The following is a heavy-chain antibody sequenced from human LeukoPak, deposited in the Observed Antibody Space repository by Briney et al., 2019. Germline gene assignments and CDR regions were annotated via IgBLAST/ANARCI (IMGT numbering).Heavy chain of an antibody. Sequence: SVKVSCKASGGTFSSYAISWVRQAPRQGLEWMGGIIPIFGTANYAQKFQGRVTITTDESTSTAYMELSSLRSEDTAVYYCARETYLYSYSSSWYYFDYWGQGTLVTVSS. CDR1: GGTFSSYA. D-gene: IGHD6-13*01. CDR3: ARETYLYSYSSSWYYFDY. J-gene: IGHJ4*02. CDR2: IIPIFGTA. V-gene: IGHV1-69*05.